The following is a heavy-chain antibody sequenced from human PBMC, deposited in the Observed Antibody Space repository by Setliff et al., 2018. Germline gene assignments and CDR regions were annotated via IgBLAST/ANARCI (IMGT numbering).Heavy chain of an antibody. CDR1: GYTFTNYG. CDR3: SRLVRYCPTTTCQRASGAEF. CDR2: ISAYTGNT. D-gene: IGHD1-26*01. Sequence: ASVKVSCKASGYTFTNYGINWVRQAPGQGLEWMGWISAYTGNTNYAQKLQGRVSMTTDTSTSTAYMELRSLTSDDTAVYYCSRLVRYCPTTTCQRASGAEFWGQGTLVT. J-gene: IGHJ4*02. V-gene: IGHV1-18*01.